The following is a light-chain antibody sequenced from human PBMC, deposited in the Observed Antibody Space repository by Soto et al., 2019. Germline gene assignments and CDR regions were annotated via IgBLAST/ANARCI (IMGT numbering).Light chain of an antibody. CDR3: HQYNDWPLT. CDR2: GAS. CDR1: QSFSVN. J-gene: IGKJ3*01. Sequence: EIVLTQSPATLSGAPGERVTLSCRASQSFSVNLAWYQQKPGQAPRLLIYGASTRATGVPTRFSGSGSGADFTPTISSLQSEDFAVYYCHQYNDWPLTFGPGTRVDL. V-gene: IGKV3-15*01.